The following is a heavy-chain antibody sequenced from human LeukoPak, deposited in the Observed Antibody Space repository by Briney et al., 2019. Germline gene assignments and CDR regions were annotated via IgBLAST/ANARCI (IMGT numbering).Heavy chain of an antibody. V-gene: IGHV1-8*02. CDR3: ARGDSIAFDI. CDR2: MNPNSGNT. Sequence: ASVKVSCKASGYTFTSYYMHWVRQAPGQGLEWMGWMNPNSGNTGYAQKFQGRVTMTRNTSISTAYMELSSLRSEDTAVYYCARGDSIAFDIWGQGTMVTVSS. J-gene: IGHJ3*02. D-gene: IGHD2-21*02. CDR1: GYTFTSYY.